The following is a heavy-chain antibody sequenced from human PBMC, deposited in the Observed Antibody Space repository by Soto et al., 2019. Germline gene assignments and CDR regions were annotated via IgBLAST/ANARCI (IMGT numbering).Heavy chain of an antibody. Sequence: GESLKISCKGSGYSFTSYWISWVRQMPGKGLEWMGRIDPSDSYTNYSPSFQGHVTISADKSISTAYLQWSSLKASDTAMYYCARHFRGYSGHALRYYGMDVWGPGTTVTGSS. J-gene: IGHJ6*02. D-gene: IGHD5-12*01. CDR1: GYSFTSYW. CDR3: ARHFRGYSGHALRYYGMDV. V-gene: IGHV5-10-1*01. CDR2: IDPSDSYT.